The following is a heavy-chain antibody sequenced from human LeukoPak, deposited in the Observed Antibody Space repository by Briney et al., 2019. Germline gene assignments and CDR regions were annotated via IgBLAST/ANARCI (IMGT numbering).Heavy chain of an antibody. V-gene: IGHV1-24*01. CDR3: ASSSGSLEGFLSYWYFDL. CDR1: GYTLTELS. CDR2: FDPEDGET. Sequence: ASVKVSCKVSGYTLTELSMHWVRQAPGKGLEWMGGFDPEDGETIYAQKFQGRVTMTEDTSTDTAYMGLSSLRSEDTAVYYCASSSGSLEGFLSYWYFDLWGRGTLVTVSS. D-gene: IGHD3-22*01. J-gene: IGHJ2*01.